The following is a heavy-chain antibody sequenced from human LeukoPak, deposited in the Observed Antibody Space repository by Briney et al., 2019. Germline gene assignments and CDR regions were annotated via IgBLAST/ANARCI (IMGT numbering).Heavy chain of an antibody. CDR2: INPNSGGT. D-gene: IGHD3-10*01. CDR1: GYTFTGYY. CDR3: AREEGEWFGELFLPFKY. V-gene: IGHV1-2*02. J-gene: IGHJ4*02. Sequence: EASVKVSCKASGYTFTGYYMHWVRQAPGQGLEWMGWINPNSGGTKYAQKFQGRVTMTRDTSINTAYMELSRLRSDDTAVYYCAREEGEWFGELFLPFKYWGQGTLVTVSS.